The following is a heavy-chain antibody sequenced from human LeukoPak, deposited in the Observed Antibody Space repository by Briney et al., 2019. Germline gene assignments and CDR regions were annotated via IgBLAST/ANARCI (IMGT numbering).Heavy chain of an antibody. V-gene: IGHV3-64*01. D-gene: IGHD3-22*01. CDR2: ISSNGGST. Sequence: GGSLRLSCAASGFTFSSYAMHWVRQAPGKGLEYVSAISSNGGSTYYANSVKGRFTISRDNTKNTLYLQMGSLRAEDMAVYYCARGPHAGYYDSSGYYPPFDYWGQGTLVTVSS. CDR3: ARGPHAGYYDSSGYYPPFDY. CDR1: GFTFSSYA. J-gene: IGHJ4*02.